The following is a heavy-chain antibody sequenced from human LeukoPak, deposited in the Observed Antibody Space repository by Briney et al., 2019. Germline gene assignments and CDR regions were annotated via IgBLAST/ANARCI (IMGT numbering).Heavy chain of an antibody. V-gene: IGHV1-2*02. CDR2: INTNSGGT. Sequence: ASVNVSRKSSAYTFTGYNMHLVRQAHGQGLERMGWINTNSGGTNNAQKYQGRVTMTRDTSNSTAYMELNRLRSDDTAVYYCAKDRTEQWLPRVAFDPWGQGTLVTVCS. D-gene: IGHD6-19*01. J-gene: IGHJ5*02. CDR1: AYTFTGYN. CDR3: AKDRTEQWLPRVAFDP.